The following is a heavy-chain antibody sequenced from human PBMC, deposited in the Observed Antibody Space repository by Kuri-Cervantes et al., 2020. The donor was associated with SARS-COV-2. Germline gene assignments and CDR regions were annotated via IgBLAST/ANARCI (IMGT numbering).Heavy chain of an antibody. CDR2: ISSSSSYI. CDR3: AKGGLYYYDSSGYLDY. Sequence: GESLKISCAASGFTFSSYSMNWVRQAPGKGLEWVSSISSSSSYIYYADSVKGRFTISRDNAKNSLYLQMNSLRAEDTAVYYCAKGGLYYYDSSGYLDYWGQGTLVTVSS. D-gene: IGHD3-22*01. J-gene: IGHJ4*02. V-gene: IGHV3-21*01. CDR1: GFTFSSYS.